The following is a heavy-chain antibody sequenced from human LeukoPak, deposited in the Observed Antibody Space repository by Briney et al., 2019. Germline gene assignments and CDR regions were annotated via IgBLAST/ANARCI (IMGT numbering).Heavy chain of an antibody. CDR2: IYYSGST. Sequence: SETLSLTCTVSGGSISSYYWSRIRQPPGKGLEWIGYIYYSGSTNYNPSLKSRVTISVDRSKNQFSLKLSSVTAADTAVYYCARQLLSGIGWFDPWGQGTLVTVSS. CDR3: ARQLLSGIGWFDP. V-gene: IGHV4-59*08. J-gene: IGHJ5*02. CDR1: GGSISSYY. D-gene: IGHD1-26*01.